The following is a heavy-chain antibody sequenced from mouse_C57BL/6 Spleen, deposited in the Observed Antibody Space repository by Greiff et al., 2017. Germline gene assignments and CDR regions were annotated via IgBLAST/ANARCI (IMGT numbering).Heavy chain of an antibody. J-gene: IGHJ1*03. CDR3: ATTVVENWYFDV. D-gene: IGHD1-1*01. V-gene: IGHV1-61*01. Sequence: QVQLQQPGAELVRPGSSVKLSCKASGYTFTSYWMDWVKQRPGQGLEWIGNIYPSDSETHCNQKFKDKATLTVDKSSSTAYMQLSSLTSEDSAVYYCATTVVENWYFDVWGTGTTVTVSS. CDR1: GYTFTSYW. CDR2: IYPSDSET.